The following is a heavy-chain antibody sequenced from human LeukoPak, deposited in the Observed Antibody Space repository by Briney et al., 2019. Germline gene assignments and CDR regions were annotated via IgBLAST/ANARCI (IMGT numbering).Heavy chain of an antibody. V-gene: IGHV4-59*01. CDR1: GGSISSSY. Sequence: PSETLSLTCTVSGGSISSSYCSWIRQPPGKGLEWIGYIYSSGGTNYNPSLKSRVTISVDTSKNHFSLNLRSVTAADTAVYYCARDAGPPLDAFDIWGLGTVVTVSS. J-gene: IGHJ3*02. CDR2: IYSSGGT. CDR3: ARDAGPPLDAFDI.